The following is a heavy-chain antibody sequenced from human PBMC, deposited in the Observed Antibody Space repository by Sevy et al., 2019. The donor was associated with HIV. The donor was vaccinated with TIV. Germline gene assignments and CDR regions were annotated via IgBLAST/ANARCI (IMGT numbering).Heavy chain of an antibody. Sequence: ASVKVSCKVSGSTLTQLSMHWVRQAPGIGLEWMVTFDPEDGKTLYAQKFQGRVNMTKDTSTHTAYMELSSLTSEDTAIYYCASTRDYYESNGYYFDFWGQGTLVTVSS. J-gene: IGHJ4*02. CDR2: FDPEDGKT. CDR1: GSTLTQLS. D-gene: IGHD3-22*01. V-gene: IGHV1-24*01. CDR3: ASTRDYYESNGYYFDF.